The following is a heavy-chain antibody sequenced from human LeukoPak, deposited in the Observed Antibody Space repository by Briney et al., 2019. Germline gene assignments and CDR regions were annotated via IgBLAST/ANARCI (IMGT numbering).Heavy chain of an antibody. CDR1: NYSITSGYF. J-gene: IGHJ4*02. V-gene: IGHV4-38-2*02. Sequence: KPSETLSLTCAVSNYSITSGYFWGWIRQPPGKGLEWIASIYHSGTTYYNPSLRNRVTLFVDTSKNQFSLKLTSLTAADTAVYYCARDGVFHDSDGYSFDYWGQGTLVTVSS. CDR3: ARDGVFHDSDGYSFDY. CDR2: IYHSGTT. D-gene: IGHD3-22*01.